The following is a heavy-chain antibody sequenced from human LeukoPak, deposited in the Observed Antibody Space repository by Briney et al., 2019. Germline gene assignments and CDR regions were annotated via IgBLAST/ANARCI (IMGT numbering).Heavy chain of an antibody. CDR2: IYYSKNT. Sequence: SETLSLTCTVSGGSISSSSAYWGWIRQPPGKGLEWIGSIYYSKNTYYNPSLKSRVTISADTSKNQFSLTLGSVSATDTAVYYCVSPRGFSYGYFNYWGQGTLVTVSS. CDR3: VSPRGFSYGYFNY. D-gene: IGHD5-18*01. V-gene: IGHV4-39*01. CDR1: GGSISSSSAY. J-gene: IGHJ4*02.